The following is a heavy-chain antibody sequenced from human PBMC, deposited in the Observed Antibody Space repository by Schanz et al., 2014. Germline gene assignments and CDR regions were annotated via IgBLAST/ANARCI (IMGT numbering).Heavy chain of an antibody. CDR3: AREVGLYDRGWFDP. CDR2: IIPIAGIT. Sequence: QVQLVQSGAEVKKPGSSMKVSCKASGGTFSSFGINWVRQAPGQGLEWMGRIIPIAGITNYAQRFQGRVTITADKSSDTAYMELSSLRSEDTAVYYCAREVGLYDRGWFDPWGQGTLVTVSS. V-gene: IGHV1-69*04. J-gene: IGHJ5*02. CDR1: GGTFSSFG. D-gene: IGHD3-22*01.